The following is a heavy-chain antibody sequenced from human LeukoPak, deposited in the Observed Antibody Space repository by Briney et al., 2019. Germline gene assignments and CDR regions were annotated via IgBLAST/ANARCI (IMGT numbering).Heavy chain of an antibody. CDR2: NSGST. D-gene: IGHD1-26*01. CDR1: GGSISSGGYY. J-gene: IGHJ4*02. CDR3: ADSRMGAGGY. Sequence: PSVTLSLTCTVSGGSISSGGYYWSWIRQHPGKGLEWIGYNSGSTNYNPSLKSRVTISVDTSKNQFSLKLSSVTAADTAVYYCADSRMGAGGYWGQGTLVTVSS. V-gene: IGHV4-31*03.